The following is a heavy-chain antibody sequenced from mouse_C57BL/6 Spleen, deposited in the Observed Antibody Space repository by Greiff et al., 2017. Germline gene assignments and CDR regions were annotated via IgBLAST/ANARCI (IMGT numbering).Heavy chain of an antibody. CDR3: AREGLRREFAY. Sequence: EVQLQESGPGLVKPSQSLSLTCSVTGYSFTSGYYWNWLRQFPGNKLEWMGYISYDGSNNYNPSLKNRISITRDTAKHQFFLKLNSVTTEDTATYYCAREGLRREFAYWGQGTLVTVSA. D-gene: IGHD2-4*01. CDR2: ISYDGSN. CDR1: GYSFTSGYY. J-gene: IGHJ3*01. V-gene: IGHV3-6*01.